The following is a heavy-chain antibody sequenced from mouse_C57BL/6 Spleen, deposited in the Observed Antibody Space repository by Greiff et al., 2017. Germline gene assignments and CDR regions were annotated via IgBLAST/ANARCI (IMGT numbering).Heavy chain of an antibody. Sequence: VQLQQSGAELVKPGASVKISCKASGYAFSSYWMNWVKQRPGKGLEWIGQIYPGDGDTNYNGKFKGKATLTADKSSSTAYMQLSSLTSEDSAVYFCARGDYYGSSPFDVWGTGTTVTVSS. J-gene: IGHJ1*03. D-gene: IGHD1-1*01. CDR3: ARGDYYGSSPFDV. V-gene: IGHV1-80*01. CDR1: GYAFSSYW. CDR2: IYPGDGDT.